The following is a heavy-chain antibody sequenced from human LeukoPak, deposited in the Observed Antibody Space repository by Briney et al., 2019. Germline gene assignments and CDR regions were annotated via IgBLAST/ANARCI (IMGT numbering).Heavy chain of an antibody. Sequence: GGSLRLSCAASGFTFSSYWMSWVRQAPGKGLEWVANIKQDGSEKYYVDSVRGRFTISRDNAKNSLYLQMNSLRAEDTAVYYCARSLTKNTEDYGDYLDYWGQGTLVTVSS. V-gene: IGHV3-7*01. D-gene: IGHD4-17*01. CDR3: ARSLTKNTEDYGDYLDY. CDR2: IKQDGSEK. J-gene: IGHJ4*02. CDR1: GFTFSSYW.